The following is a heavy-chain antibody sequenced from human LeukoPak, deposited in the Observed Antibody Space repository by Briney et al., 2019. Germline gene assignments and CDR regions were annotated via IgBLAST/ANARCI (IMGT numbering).Heavy chain of an antibody. J-gene: IGHJ4*02. V-gene: IGHV3-48*03. Sequence: GGSLRLSCAASGFTFSSYEMNWVRQAPGKGLEWVSYISSSGSTIYYADSVKGRFTISRDNAKNSLYLQMNSLRAEDTAVYYCARDVYYYDSSGCFDYWGQGTLVTVSS. CDR3: ARDVYYYDSSGCFDY. CDR2: ISSSGSTI. CDR1: GFTFSSYE. D-gene: IGHD3-22*01.